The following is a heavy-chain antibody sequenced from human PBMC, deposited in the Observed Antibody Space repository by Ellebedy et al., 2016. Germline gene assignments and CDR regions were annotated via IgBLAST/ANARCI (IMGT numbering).Heavy chain of an antibody. D-gene: IGHD6-19*01. CDR1: GGSVSSDY. Sequence: SETLSLTCNVSGGSVSSDYWNWIRRPPGKGLEWIGYVFHTGTTNYNPSLKSLVTMSVDTSKSQFSLRLTSVTAADTAVYYCAKWNGGWYAFEVWGQGTMVTVSS. CDR3: AKWNGGWYAFEV. V-gene: IGHV4-59*02. J-gene: IGHJ3*01. CDR2: VFHTGTT.